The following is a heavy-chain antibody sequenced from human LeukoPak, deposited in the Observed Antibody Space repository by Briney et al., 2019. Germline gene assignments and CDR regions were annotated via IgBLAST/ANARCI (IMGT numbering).Heavy chain of an antibody. CDR2: IYYSGST. D-gene: IGHD4-23*01. Sequence: PSETLSLTCTVPGGSLSSYYWSWIRQPPGKGVEWIGNIYYSGSTNYNPSLKSRVTISVDTSKNQFSLKVSSVTAADTAVYYCARDGGGNSRPYDYWGQGTPVTVSS. V-gene: IGHV4-59*01. CDR3: ARDGGGNSRPYDY. CDR1: GGSLSSYY. J-gene: IGHJ4*02.